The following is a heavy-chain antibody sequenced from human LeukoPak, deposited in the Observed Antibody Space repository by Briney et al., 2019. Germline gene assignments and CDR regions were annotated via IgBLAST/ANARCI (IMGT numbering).Heavy chain of an antibody. Sequence: GGSLRLSCAASGFTFSSYSMNWVRQAPGKGLEWVSYISSSSSTIYYADSVKGRFTISRDNAKNSLYLQMNSLRAEDTAVYYCARGPPGIAAADDAFDIWGQGTMVTVSS. V-gene: IGHV3-48*04. J-gene: IGHJ3*02. CDR3: ARGPPGIAAADDAFDI. CDR2: ISSSSSTI. CDR1: GFTFSSYS. D-gene: IGHD6-13*01.